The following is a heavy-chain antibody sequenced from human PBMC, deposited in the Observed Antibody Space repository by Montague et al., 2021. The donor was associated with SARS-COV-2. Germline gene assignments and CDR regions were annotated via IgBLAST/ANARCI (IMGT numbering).Heavy chain of an antibody. CDR2: IYYSGST. CDR1: GGSISSYY. CDR3: ARGSGRMGNAFAI. Sequence: SETLSLTCTVSGGSISSYYWSWIRQPPGKGLEWIGYIYYSGSTNYNPSLKSRVTISVDTSKNQFSLKLSSVTAADTAVYYCARGSGRMGNAFAIWGQGTMVTVSS. D-gene: IGHD6-19*01. J-gene: IGHJ3*02. V-gene: IGHV4-59*01.